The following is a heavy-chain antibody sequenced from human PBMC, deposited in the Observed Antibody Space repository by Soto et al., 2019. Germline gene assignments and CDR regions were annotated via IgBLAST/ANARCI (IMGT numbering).Heavy chain of an antibody. D-gene: IGHD6-13*01. CDR2: ISAYNGDK. CDR1: GYTFTSYY. CDR3: ARDGPHIPAVGDV. V-gene: IGHV1-18*04. Sequence: ASVKVTCKASGYTFTSYYIHRVRQAPGQGLEWMGWISAYNGDKKYAQNVQGRVTLTTDTSTSTAYMEMRTLRSDDTAAYYCARDGPHIPAVGDVWGQGTTVTVSS. J-gene: IGHJ6*02.